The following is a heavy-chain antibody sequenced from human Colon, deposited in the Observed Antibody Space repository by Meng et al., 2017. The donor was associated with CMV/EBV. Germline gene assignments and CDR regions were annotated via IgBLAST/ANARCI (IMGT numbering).Heavy chain of an antibody. Sequence: GGSLRLSCAASGFTFSKYWMSWVRQAPGKGLEWVANTKQDGSEKYYVDSVKGRFTISRDNAKNSLYLQMNSLRAEDAAVYYCARRPLGFCSSMSCQPLWYFDLWGRDTLVTVSS. CDR2: TKQDGSEK. CDR3: ARRPLGFCSSMSCQPLWYFDL. CDR1: GFTFSKYW. J-gene: IGHJ2*01. D-gene: IGHD2-2*01. V-gene: IGHV3-7*01.